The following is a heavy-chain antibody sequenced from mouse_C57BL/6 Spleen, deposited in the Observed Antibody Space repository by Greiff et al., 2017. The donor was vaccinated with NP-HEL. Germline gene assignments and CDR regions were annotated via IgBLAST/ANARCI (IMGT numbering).Heavy chain of an antibody. CDR3: TREEIYGNFWYFDV. V-gene: IGHV1-5*01. CDR2: IYPGNSDT. CDR1: GYTFTSYW. Sequence: EVQGVESGTVLARPGASVKMSCKTSGYTFTSYWMHWVKQRPGQGLEWIGAIYPGNSDTSYNQKFKGKAKLTAVTSASTAYMELSSLTNEDSAVYYCTREEIYGNFWYFDVWGTGTTVTVSS. J-gene: IGHJ1*03. D-gene: IGHD2-1*01.